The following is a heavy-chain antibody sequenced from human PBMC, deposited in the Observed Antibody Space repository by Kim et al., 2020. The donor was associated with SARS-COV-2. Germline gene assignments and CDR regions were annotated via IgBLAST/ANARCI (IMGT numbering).Heavy chain of an antibody. CDR1: GFTFSGYY. CDR3: VVRGAGHYY. D-gene: IGHD3-10*01. J-gene: IGHJ6*01. V-gene: IGHV3-23*03. Sequence: GGSLRLSCAASGFTFSGYYMNWVRQSPGKGLEWVSNIYINAISNYYGASEKGLSTIARDNTKNLLLQQMNIRRDDDTVSYCCVVRGAGHYY. CDR2: IYINAISN.